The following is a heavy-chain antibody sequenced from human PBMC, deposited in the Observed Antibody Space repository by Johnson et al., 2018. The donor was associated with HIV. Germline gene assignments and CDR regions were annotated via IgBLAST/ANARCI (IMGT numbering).Heavy chain of an antibody. V-gene: IGHV3-30*04. J-gene: IGHJ3*02. CDR2: ISYDGSNQ. CDR3: ARASDAFDI. CDR1: GFTFSSYA. Sequence: QVQLVESGGGVVQPGRSLRLSCAASGFTFSSYAMHWVRQAPGKGLEWVAVISYDGSNQYYADSVKGRFTISRDNSKNTLYLQMNSLRAEDTAVYYCARASDAFDIWGQGTMVTVSS.